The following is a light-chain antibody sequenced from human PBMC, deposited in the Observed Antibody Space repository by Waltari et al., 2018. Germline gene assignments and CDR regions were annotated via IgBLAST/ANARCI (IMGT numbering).Light chain of an antibody. J-gene: IGKJ4*01. CDR2: AAS. Sequence: DIQMTQSPSSLSASVGDRVTITCRASQSISSYLNWYQQKPGKAPKLLIYAASSLQSGVPSRFSGSGSGTDFTLTISSLQPEDFATYYCQQLNSYSSLTFGGGTKVEIK. V-gene: IGKV1-39*01. CDR3: QQLNSYSSLT. CDR1: QSISSY.